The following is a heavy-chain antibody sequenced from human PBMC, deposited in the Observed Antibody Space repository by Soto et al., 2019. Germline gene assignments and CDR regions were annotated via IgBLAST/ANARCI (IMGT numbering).Heavy chain of an antibody. V-gene: IGHV4-59*01. Sequence: SEPLSLTCTVSGGSISSYYWSWIRQPPGKGLEWIGYIYYSGSTNYNPSLKRRVTISVDTSKNQFSLKLSSVTAADTAVYYCARCGAGGADPYYFDDWGQGTLVTVAS. CDR3: ARCGAGGADPYYFDD. CDR2: IYYSGST. D-gene: IGHD3-16*01. CDR1: GGSISSYY. J-gene: IGHJ4*02.